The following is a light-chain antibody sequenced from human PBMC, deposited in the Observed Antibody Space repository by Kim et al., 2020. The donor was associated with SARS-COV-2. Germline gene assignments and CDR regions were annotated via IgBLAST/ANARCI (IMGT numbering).Light chain of an antibody. Sequence: QSALTQPASVSGSPGQSITIPCSGTSSDVGAYNYVSWYQQQPGKAPKLMIYDVTNRPSGVSNRFSGSKSGNTASLTISGLQAEDEADYYCSSYTSSNTFVFGTGTKVTVL. CDR1: SSDVGAYNY. J-gene: IGLJ1*01. CDR3: SSYTSSNTFV. CDR2: DVT. V-gene: IGLV2-14*01.